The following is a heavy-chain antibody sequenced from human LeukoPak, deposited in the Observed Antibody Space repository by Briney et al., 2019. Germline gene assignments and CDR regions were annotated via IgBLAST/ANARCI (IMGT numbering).Heavy chain of an antibody. Sequence: PGGSLRLSCAASGFTFSSYAMSWVRQAPGKGLEWVSAISGSGGSTYYADSVKGRFTISRDNSKNTLYLQMNSLRAEDTAVYYCAKDTIGIPLRDFYCSGGSCHTYYFDYWGQGTLVTVSS. V-gene: IGHV3-23*01. CDR1: GFTFSSYA. D-gene: IGHD2-15*01. J-gene: IGHJ4*02. CDR2: ISGSGGST. CDR3: AKDTIGIPLRDFYCSGGSCHTYYFDY.